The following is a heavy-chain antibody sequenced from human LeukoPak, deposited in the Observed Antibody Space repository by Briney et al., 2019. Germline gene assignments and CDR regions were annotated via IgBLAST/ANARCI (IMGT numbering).Heavy chain of an antibody. CDR2: INNDGSCK. Sequence: GSLRLSCAASGFTFSSYAMHWVRQAPGKGLEYVSSINNDGSCKYYASSVQGRFIISRDNSRNTLYLQLGSLRAEDMAVYYCAKDNRAAGDYYMDVWGKGTTVTVSS. CDR1: GFTFSSYA. V-gene: IGHV3-64*01. CDR3: AKDNRAAGDYYMDV. J-gene: IGHJ6*03. D-gene: IGHD6-19*01.